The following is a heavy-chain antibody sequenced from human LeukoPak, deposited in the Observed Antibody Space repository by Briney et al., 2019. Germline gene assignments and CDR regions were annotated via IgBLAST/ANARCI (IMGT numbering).Heavy chain of an antibody. D-gene: IGHD5-12*01. CDR1: GGSISSGGYY. CDR3: ARDPGGYDSTPAY. J-gene: IGHJ4*02. Sequence: SETLSLSCTVSGGSISSGGYYWSWIRQPPGKGLEWIGYIYHSGSTYYNPSLKSRVTISVDRSKNQFSLKLSSVTAADTAVYYCARDPGGYDSTPAYWGQGTLVTVSS. V-gene: IGHV4-30-2*01. CDR2: IYHSGST.